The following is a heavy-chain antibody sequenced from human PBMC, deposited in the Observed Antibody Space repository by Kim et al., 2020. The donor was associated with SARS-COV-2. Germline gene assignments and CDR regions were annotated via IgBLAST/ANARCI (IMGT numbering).Heavy chain of an antibody. J-gene: IGHJ4*02. Sequence: GGSLRLSCAASGFTFSNYGRHWVRQAPGKGLEWVALMRSDGSGTYYADSVKGRFTISRDNSKNTLYLQMNSLRAEDTAVYRCAVDTNRSFDNLGQGTLVT. CDR1: GFTFSNYG. V-gene: IGHV3-30*02. CDR3: AVDTNRSFDN. CDR2: MRSDGSGT. D-gene: IGHD5-18*01.